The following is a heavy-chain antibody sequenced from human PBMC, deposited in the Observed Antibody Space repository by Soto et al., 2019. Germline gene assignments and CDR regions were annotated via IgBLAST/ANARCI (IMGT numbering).Heavy chain of an antibody. CDR2: ISYDGSNK. CDR3: AKPLATAYYFDY. J-gene: IGHJ4*02. Sequence: GGSLRLSCAASGFTFSSYGMHWVRQAPGKGLEWVAVISYDGSNKYYADSVKGRFTISRDNSKNTLYLQMNSLRAEDTAVYYCAKPLATAYYFDYWGQGTLVTVSS. V-gene: IGHV3-30*18. CDR1: GFTFSSYG.